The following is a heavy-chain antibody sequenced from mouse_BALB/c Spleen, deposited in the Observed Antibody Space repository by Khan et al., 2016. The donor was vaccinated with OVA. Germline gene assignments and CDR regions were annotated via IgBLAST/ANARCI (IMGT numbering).Heavy chain of an antibody. CDR3: ARAHYYGGSFDY. J-gene: IGHJ2*01. D-gene: IGHD1-1*01. CDR2: IWAGGST. CDR1: GFSLTNYG. Sequence: QVQLKESGPGLVAPSQSLSISCTVSGFSLTNYGVHWVRQPPGKGLEWLGVIWAGGSTNYKSALMSRLSISKDHSKSQVFLKMKSLQTDDTAMYYCARAHYYGGSFDYWGQGTTLTVSS. V-gene: IGHV2-9*02.